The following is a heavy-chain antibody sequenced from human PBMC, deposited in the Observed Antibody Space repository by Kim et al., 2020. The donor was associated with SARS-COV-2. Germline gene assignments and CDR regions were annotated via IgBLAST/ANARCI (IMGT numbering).Heavy chain of an antibody. CDR3: ARHDSGSYSTSFQH. J-gene: IGHJ1*01. CDR1: GYTFTSYG. D-gene: IGHD1-26*01. V-gene: IGHV1-18*04. CDR2: ISAYNGNT. Sequence: ASVKVSCKASGYTFTSYGISWVRQAPGQGLEWMGWISAYNGNTNYAQKLQGRVTMTTDTSTSTAYMELRSLRSDDTAVYYCARHDSGSYSTSFQHWGQGTLVTVSS.